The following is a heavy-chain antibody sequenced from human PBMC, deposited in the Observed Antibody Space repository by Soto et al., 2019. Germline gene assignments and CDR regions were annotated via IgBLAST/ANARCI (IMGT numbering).Heavy chain of an antibody. CDR2: IYYSGST. CDR3: ARGDRGGYFDY. V-gene: IGHV4-31*03. CDR1: GGSIRSGGYY. Sequence: SETLSLTCTVSGGSIRSGGYYWSWIRQHPGKGLEWIGYIYYSGSTYYNPSLKSRVTISVDTSKNQFSLKLSSVTAADTAVYYCARGDRGGYFDYWGQGTLVTVSS. D-gene: IGHD2-15*01. J-gene: IGHJ4*02.